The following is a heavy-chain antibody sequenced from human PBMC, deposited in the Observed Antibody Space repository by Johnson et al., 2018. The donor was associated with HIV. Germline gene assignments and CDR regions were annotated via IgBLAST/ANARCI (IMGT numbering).Heavy chain of an antibody. J-gene: IGHJ3*02. Sequence: QVQLVESGGGLVKPGGSLRLSCAASGFSFGDYYMSWIRQAPGKGLEWISYISSDGSTIDYADSVKGRFTISRDNGNNSLYLQMNSLRAEDAAVYYCAKCRGLGARGAFDIWGQGTMVTVSS. CDR2: ISSDGSTI. CDR1: GFSFGDYY. D-gene: IGHD5-12*01. V-gene: IGHV3-11*04. CDR3: AKCRGLGARGAFDI.